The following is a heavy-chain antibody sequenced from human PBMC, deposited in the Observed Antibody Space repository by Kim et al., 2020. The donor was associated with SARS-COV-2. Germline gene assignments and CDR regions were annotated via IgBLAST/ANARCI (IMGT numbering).Heavy chain of an antibody. V-gene: IGHV4-39*01. Sequence: SETLSLTCTVSGGSISSSSYYWGWIRQPPGKGLEWIGSIYYSGSTYYNPSLKSRVTISVDTPKNQFSLKLSSVTAADTAVYYCARRSSTPPGALHYYYGMDVWGQGTTVTVSS. CDR1: GGSISSSSYY. CDR3: ARRSSTPPGALHYYYGMDV. D-gene: IGHD2-2*01. CDR2: IYYSGST. J-gene: IGHJ6*02.